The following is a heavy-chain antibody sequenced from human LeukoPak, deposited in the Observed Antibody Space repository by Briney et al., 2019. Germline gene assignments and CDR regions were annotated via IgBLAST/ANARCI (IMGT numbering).Heavy chain of an antibody. D-gene: IGHD2-15*01. CDR2: IKWNGGST. Sequence: PGGSLRLSCAASGFTFNDYGMSWVRQTPGKGLEWVSGIKWNGGSTGYADSVKGRFTISRDNAKNSLYLQMNSLSADDTALYYCASGYNSVGGYYFDYWGQGTLVTVSS. J-gene: IGHJ4*02. CDR3: ASGYNSVGGYYFDY. CDR1: GFTFNDYG. V-gene: IGHV3-20*04.